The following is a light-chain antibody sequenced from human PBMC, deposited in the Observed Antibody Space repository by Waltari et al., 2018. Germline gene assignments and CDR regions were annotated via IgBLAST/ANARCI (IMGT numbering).Light chain of an antibody. V-gene: IGKV1-12*01. CDR1: EDVSTW. CDR2: AAS. J-gene: IGKJ4*01. CDR3: QQSNTFPLT. Sequence: DIQMTQSPSSVSASVGYRVTITCRASEDVSTWLAWYQQKPGKVPQLLIFAASVLRTGVSSRFTGSGSGTDFTLTISSLEPEDFATYYCQQSNTFPLTFGGGTKVESK.